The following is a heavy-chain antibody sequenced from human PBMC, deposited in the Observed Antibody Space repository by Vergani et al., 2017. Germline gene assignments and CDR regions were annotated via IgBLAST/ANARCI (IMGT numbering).Heavy chain of an antibody. CDR2: INHSGST. V-gene: IGHV4-34*01. CDR1: GGSFSGYY. D-gene: IGHD3-10*01. Sequence: QVQLQQWGAGLLKPSETLSLTCAVYGGSFSGYYWSWIRQPPGKGLEWIGEINHSGSTNYNPSLKSGVTISVDTSKNQFSLKLSSVTAADTAVYYCARGPSYYGSGSYWDYWGQGTLVTVSS. J-gene: IGHJ4*02. CDR3: ARGPSYYGSGSYWDY.